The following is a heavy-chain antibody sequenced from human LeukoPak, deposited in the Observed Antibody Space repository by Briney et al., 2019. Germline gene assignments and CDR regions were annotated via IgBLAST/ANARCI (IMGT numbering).Heavy chain of an antibody. CDR2: INHSGST. V-gene: IGHV4-34*01. D-gene: IGHD4-23*01. CDR1: GGSFSGYY. Sequence: SETLSLTCAIYGGSFSGYYWSWIRQPPGKGLEWIGEINHSGSTNYNPSLKSRVTISVDTSKSQFSLKRSSVTAADTAVYYCAREKNGNEPFDYWGQGTLVTVSS. CDR3: AREKNGNEPFDY. J-gene: IGHJ4*02.